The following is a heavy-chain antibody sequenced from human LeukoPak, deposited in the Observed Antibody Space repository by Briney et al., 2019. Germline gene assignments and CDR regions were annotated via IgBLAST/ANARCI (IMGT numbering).Heavy chain of an antibody. D-gene: IGHD6-19*01. V-gene: IGHV1-69*01. CDR2: IIPIFGTA. CDR1: GGTFSSYA. J-gene: IGHJ6*04. Sequence: SVKVSCKASGGTFSSYAISWVRQAPGQGLEWMGGIIPIFGTANYAQKFQGRVTITADESTSTAYMELSSLRSEDTAVYYCARDQTRNKQWLPPDVWGKGTTVTISS. CDR3: ARDQTRNKQWLPPDV.